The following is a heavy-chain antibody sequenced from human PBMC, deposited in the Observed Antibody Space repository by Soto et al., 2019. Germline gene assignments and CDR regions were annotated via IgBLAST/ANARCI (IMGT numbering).Heavy chain of an antibody. J-gene: IGHJ6*02. Sequence: QVQLVQSGAEVKKPGSSVKVSCKASGGTFSSYAISWVRQAPGQGLEWMGGIIPLFGTANYAQKFKGRVTITADEATSTAYMELSSLRSEDTAVYYCARALTGTTLYCDYGMDVWGQGTTVTVSS. CDR1: GGTFSSYA. CDR2: IIPLFGTA. CDR3: ARALTGTTLYCDYGMDV. V-gene: IGHV1-69*01. D-gene: IGHD1-20*01.